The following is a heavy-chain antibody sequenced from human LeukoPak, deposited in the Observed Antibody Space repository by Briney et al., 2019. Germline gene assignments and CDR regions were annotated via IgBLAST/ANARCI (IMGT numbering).Heavy chain of an antibody. J-gene: IGHJ4*02. V-gene: IGHV1-18*01. CDR3: TRDLGTYTSYASIFFDF. CDR1: GYTFTDFG. D-gene: IGHD3-10*01. CDR2: SSAYNGDT. Sequence: GASVKVSCKASGYTFTDFGISWVRQAPGQGLEWMGWSSAYNGDTRYAQKFQGRVTMTTDTSTSTAYMELRSLRSDDTAVFYCTRDLGTYTSYASIFFDFWGQGTLVTVSS.